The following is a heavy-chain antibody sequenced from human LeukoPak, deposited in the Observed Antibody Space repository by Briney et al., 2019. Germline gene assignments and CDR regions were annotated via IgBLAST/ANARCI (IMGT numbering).Heavy chain of an antibody. D-gene: IGHD6-13*01. CDR3: TRSSGWWSLDY. V-gene: IGHV4-4*02. J-gene: IGHJ4*02. CDR2: ISHVGST. Sequence: SETLSLTCTVTGDSISNGNWWNWVRLPPGKGLDWIGEISHVGSTKYSPSLKDRVTISKDNSKNQFSLKLNSVTAADTATYYCTRSSGWWSLDYWGQGALVTVSS. CDR1: GDSISNGNW.